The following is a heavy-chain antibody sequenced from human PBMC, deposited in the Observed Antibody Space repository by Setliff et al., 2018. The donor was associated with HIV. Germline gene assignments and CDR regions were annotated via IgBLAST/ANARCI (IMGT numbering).Heavy chain of an antibody. CDR3: ARQSWIQLWSVIDY. D-gene: IGHD5-18*01. V-gene: IGHV4-59*08. J-gene: IGHJ4*02. CDR2: IFYSGTT. Sequence: SETLSLTCTVSGAPLSSYYLNWIRQPPGKGLEWIGYIFYSGTTNYNPSLKSRVTISVDTSKNQFSLKLSSVTAADTAVYYCARQSWIQLWSVIDYWGQGTVVTVSS. CDR1: GAPLSSYY.